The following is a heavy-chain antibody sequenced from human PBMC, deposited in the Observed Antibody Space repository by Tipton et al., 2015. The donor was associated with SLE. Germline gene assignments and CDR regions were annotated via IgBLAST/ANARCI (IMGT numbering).Heavy chain of an antibody. CDR2: ISSSGSTI. V-gene: IGHV3-48*03. CDR3: ARASMYSSGLDI. Sequence: SLRLSCAASGFTFSSYEMSWVRQAPGKGLEWVSYISSSGSTIYYADSVKGRFTISRDNAKNSLYLQMNSLRAEDTAVYYCARASMYSSGLDIWGQGTMVTVSS. J-gene: IGHJ3*02. D-gene: IGHD6-19*01. CDR1: GFTFSSYE.